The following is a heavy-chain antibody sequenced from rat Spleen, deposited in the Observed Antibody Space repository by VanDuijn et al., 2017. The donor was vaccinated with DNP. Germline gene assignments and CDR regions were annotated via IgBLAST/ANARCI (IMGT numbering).Heavy chain of an antibody. CDR3: ARGIIRFDY. D-gene: IGHD1-6*01. V-gene: IGHV3-3*01. J-gene: IGHJ2*01. CDR2: INNAGST. Sequence: EVQLQESGPGLVKPSQSLSLTCSVTGYSITSNYWAWIRKFPGNKLEWMGYINNAGSTNYNPSLKSRVSITRDTSKNQLFLQVNSVTAEDTATYYCARGIIRFDYWGQGVMVTVSS. CDR1: GYSITSNY.